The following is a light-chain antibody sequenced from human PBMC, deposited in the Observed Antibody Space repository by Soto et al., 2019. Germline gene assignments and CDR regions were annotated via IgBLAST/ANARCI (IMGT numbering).Light chain of an antibody. J-gene: IGKJ1*01. Sequence: DMQMSQSPSTLCRSVGDRVNLTCRASQTISSWLAWYQQKPGKAAKRLIYAASTLQSGVTSRFSGSGSGTEFTLTISSLQPDDFATYYCLQHDEFWWTFGPGTQVDIK. CDR2: AAS. CDR1: QTISSW. CDR3: LQHDEFWWT. V-gene: IGKV1-5*01.